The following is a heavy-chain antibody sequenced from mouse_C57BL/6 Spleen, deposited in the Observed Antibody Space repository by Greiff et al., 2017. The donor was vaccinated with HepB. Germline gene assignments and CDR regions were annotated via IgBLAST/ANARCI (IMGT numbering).Heavy chain of an antibody. CDR3: AREGYGYYYAMDY. CDR1: GFAFTSYG. J-gene: IGHJ4*01. D-gene: IGHD2-2*01. CDR2: IWSDGST. Sequence: VKLMESGPGLVAPSQCLSITCTVSGFAFTSYGIHWVRQPPGKGLEWLVVIWSDGSTTYNSALKSRLSISKDNSKSQVFLKMNSLLTDDTAMYYCAREGYGYYYAMDYWGKGTSVTVSS. V-gene: IGHV2-6*03.